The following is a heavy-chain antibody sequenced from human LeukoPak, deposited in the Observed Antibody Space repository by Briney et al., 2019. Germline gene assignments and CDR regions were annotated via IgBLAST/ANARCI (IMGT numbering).Heavy chain of an antibody. Sequence: SETLSLTCAVYGGSFSGYYWSWIRQPPGKGLEWIGEINHSGSTNYNPSLKSRVTISVDTSKNQLSLKLSSVTAAGPAVYYCARRTAAAGTVYFQHWGQGTLVTVSS. J-gene: IGHJ1*01. CDR2: INHSGST. CDR3: ARRTAAAGTVYFQH. V-gene: IGHV4-34*01. D-gene: IGHD6-13*01. CDR1: GGSFSGYY.